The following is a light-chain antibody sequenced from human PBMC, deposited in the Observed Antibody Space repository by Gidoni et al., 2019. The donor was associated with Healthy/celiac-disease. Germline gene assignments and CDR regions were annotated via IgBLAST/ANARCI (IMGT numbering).Light chain of an antibody. CDR3: SSYTSSSTLVV. CDR1: SSDVGGYNY. J-gene: IGLJ2*01. V-gene: IGLV2-14*03. Sequence: QSALTQPAYVSASPGQSITISCTGTSSDVGGYNYVSGYQQHPGTAPKLMSYDVSNRPSGVSNRFSGSKSGNTASLTISGLKAEDEADYYCSSYTSSSTLVVFGGGTKLTVL. CDR2: DVS.